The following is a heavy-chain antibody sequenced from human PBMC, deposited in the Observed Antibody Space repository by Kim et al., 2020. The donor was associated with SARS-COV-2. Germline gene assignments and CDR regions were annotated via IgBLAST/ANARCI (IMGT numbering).Heavy chain of an antibody. J-gene: IGHJ5*02. CDR3: ARRAESAFAGYT. Sequence: YADQVRGRFTISRDNSKNTLYLQMDSLRPEDTAVYFCARRAESAFAGYTWGQGTLVTVSS. V-gene: IGHV3-30*07. D-gene: IGHD3-9*01.